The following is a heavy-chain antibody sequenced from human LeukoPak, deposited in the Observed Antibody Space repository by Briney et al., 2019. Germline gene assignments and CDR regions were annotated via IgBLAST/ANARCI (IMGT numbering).Heavy chain of an antibody. Sequence: SETLSLTCTVPGGSISSYYWSWIRQPAGKGLEWIGRIYTSGSTNYNPSLKSRVTMSVDTSKNQFSLKLSSVTAADTAVYYCARDKQLEHYYYYYMDVWGKGTTVTVSS. V-gene: IGHV4-4*07. CDR3: ARDKQLEHYYYYYMDV. CDR2: IYTSGST. CDR1: GGSISSYY. D-gene: IGHD6-6*01. J-gene: IGHJ6*03.